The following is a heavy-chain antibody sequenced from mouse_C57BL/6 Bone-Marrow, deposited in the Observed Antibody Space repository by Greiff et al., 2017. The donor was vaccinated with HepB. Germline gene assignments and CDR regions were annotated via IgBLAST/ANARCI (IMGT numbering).Heavy chain of an antibody. CDR2: ISGGGGNT. Sequence: EVMLVESGGGLVKPGGSLKLSCAASGFTFSSYTMSWVRQTPEKRLEWVATISGGGGNTYYPDSVKGRFTISRDNAKKTLYLQMRSLRSEDTALYYCARLITTVVAHFDDWGQGTTLTVSS. D-gene: IGHD1-1*01. J-gene: IGHJ2*01. CDR1: GFTFSSYT. CDR3: ARLITTVVAHFDD. V-gene: IGHV5-9*01.